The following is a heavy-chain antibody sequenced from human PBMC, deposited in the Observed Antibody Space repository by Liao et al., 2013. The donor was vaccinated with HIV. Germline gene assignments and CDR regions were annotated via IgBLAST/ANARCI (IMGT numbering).Heavy chain of an antibody. Sequence: QVQLQESGPGLVQPSQTLSLTCTVSGVSISSGDYYWSWIRQPPGKGLEWIGYIYYRGSTYYNPSLKSRLTMSVDTSKNQISLKLNSVTAADTAVYYCARDGWPAYAFDIWGLGTLVTVSS. V-gene: IGHV4-30-4*08. J-gene: IGHJ3*02. D-gene: IGHD2-15*01. CDR3: ARDGWPAYAFDI. CDR1: GVSISSGDYY. CDR2: IYYRGST.